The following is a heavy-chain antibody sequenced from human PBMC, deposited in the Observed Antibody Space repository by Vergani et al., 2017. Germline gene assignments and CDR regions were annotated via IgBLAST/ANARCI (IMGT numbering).Heavy chain of an antibody. CDR3: ARGGYDFWSGAGYYYYYMDV. D-gene: IGHD3-3*01. Sequence: QVQLQESGPGLVKPSETLSLTCTVSGGSISSYYWSWIRQPPGKGLERIGYIYYSGSTNYNPSLKSRVTISVDTSKNQFSLKLSSVTAADTAVYYCARGGYDFWSGAGYYYYYMDVWGKGP. CDR2: IYYSGST. J-gene: IGHJ6*03. V-gene: IGHV4-59*01. CDR1: GGSISSYY.